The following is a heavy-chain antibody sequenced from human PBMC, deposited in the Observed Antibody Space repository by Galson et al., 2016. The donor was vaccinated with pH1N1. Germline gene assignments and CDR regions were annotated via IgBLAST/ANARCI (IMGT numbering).Heavy chain of an antibody. V-gene: IGHV1-69*06. Sequence: SVKVSCKASGGTFSNSAISWVRQAPGQGLEWMGGVSPIFGSINYAQRFQGRLTITADIFTNTAYMDMSGLRFVDTAIYYCATAGPLVREILYYSYAMDVWGQGTTVTVSS. CDR3: ATAGPLVREILYYSYAMDV. CDR2: VSPIFGSI. J-gene: IGHJ6*02. CDR1: GGTFSNSA. D-gene: IGHD3-10*01.